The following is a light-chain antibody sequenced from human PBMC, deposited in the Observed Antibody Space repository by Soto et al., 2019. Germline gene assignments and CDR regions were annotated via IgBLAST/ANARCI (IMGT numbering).Light chain of an antibody. V-gene: IGKV3-11*01. J-gene: IGKJ5*01. Sequence: EIVLTQSPATLSLSPGERATLSCRAIQGVSSYLAWYQQKPGQAPRLLIYDASNRATGIPARFSGSGSGTDFTLTISSLDPEDFAVYYCQQRGNWPRTFGQGTRLEIK. CDR1: QGVSSY. CDR2: DAS. CDR3: QQRGNWPRT.